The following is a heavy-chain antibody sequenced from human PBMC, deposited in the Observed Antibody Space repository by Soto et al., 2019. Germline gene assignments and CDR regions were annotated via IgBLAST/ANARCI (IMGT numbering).Heavy chain of an antibody. D-gene: IGHD2-2*01. CDR1: GGSFSGYY. CDR3: ARGQDIVVVPAASASNWFDP. CDR2: INHSGST. Sequence: SETLSLTCAVYGGSFSGYYWSWIRQPPGKGLEWIGEINHSGSTNYNPSLKSRVTISVDTSKNQFSLKLSSVTAADTAVYYCARGQDIVVVPAASASNWFDPWGQGTLVTVSS. V-gene: IGHV4-34*01. J-gene: IGHJ5*02.